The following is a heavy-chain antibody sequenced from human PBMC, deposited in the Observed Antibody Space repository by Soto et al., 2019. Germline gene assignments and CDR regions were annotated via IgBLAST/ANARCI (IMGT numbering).Heavy chain of an antibody. J-gene: IGHJ6*02. CDR3: ARERVAAAPLGMDV. D-gene: IGHD6-13*01. V-gene: IGHV3-30-3*01. CDR2: ISYDGSNK. Sequence: GGSLRLSCAASGFTFSSYAMHWVRQAPGKGLEWVAVISYDGSNKYYADSVKGRFTISRDNSKNTLYLQMNSLRAEDTAVYYCARERVAAAPLGMDVWGQGTTVTVSS. CDR1: GFTFSSYA.